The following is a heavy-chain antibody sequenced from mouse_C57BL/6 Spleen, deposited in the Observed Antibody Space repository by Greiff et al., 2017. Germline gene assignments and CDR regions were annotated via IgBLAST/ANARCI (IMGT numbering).Heavy chain of an antibody. CDR2: INPNNGGT. CDR3: ARYGYEDFDY. J-gene: IGHJ2*01. CDR1: GYTFTDYY. V-gene: IGHV1-26*01. Sequence: EVQLQQSGPELVKPGASVKISCKASGYTFTDYYMNWVKQSHGKSLEWIGDINPNNGGTSYNQKFKGKATLTVDKSSSTAYMELRSLSSEDSAVYYCARYGYEDFDYWGQGTTLTVSS. D-gene: IGHD2-2*01.